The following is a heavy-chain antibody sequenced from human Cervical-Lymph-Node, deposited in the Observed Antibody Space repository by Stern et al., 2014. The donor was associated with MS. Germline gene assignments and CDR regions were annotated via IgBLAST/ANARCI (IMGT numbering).Heavy chain of an antibody. CDR3: ARPHSPGWSYYFDF. Sequence: MQLVQSGAEVRKPGQSLTISCKISGSTFTDYWIAWVRQTPGKGLEWMGAIFPGASDTRYSPSFQGHVTTSVDPSINTAYLQWSDLMASDTAMYYCARPHSPGWSYYFDFWGQGTLVAVSS. D-gene: IGHD6-19*01. CDR2: IFPGASDT. V-gene: IGHV5-51*01. CDR1: GSTFTDYW. J-gene: IGHJ4*02.